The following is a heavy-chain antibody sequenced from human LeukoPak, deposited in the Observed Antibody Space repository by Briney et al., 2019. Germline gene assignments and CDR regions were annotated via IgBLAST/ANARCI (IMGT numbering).Heavy chain of an antibody. D-gene: IGHD2-2*02. CDR3: ARGPLEYCSSTSCYTRDY. J-gene: IGHJ4*02. CDR1: GYTFTSYD. Sequence: ASVKVSCKASGYTFTSYDINWVRQATGQGLEWRGWTNPNSGNTGYAQKFQGRVTMTRNTSISTAYMELSSLRSEDTAVYYCARGPLEYCSSTSCYTRDYWGQGTLVTVSS. V-gene: IGHV1-8*01. CDR2: TNPNSGNT.